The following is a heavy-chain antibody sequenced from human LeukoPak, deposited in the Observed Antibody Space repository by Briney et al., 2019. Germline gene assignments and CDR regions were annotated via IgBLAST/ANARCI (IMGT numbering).Heavy chain of an antibody. Sequence: SGPTLVNPTETLTLTCTFSGFSLSTREVGVGWIRQSPEKALEWLAVIYWDDDKRYSPSLKSRLTVTKDTSKNQVVLTMTNMDPVDTATYYCAHRRLGIGFDQWGQGTLVTVSS. V-gene: IGHV2-5*02. CDR2: IYWDDDK. D-gene: IGHD6-25*01. CDR3: AHRRLGIGFDQ. J-gene: IGHJ4*02. CDR1: GFSLSTREVG.